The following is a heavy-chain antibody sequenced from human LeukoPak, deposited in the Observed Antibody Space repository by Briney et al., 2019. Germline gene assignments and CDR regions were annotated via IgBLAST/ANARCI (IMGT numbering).Heavy chain of an antibody. J-gene: IGHJ4*02. Sequence: LGESLKISCEASGYNFSNYWINWVRQKPGKGLEWLGIIYPVDSDTRYGPSFQGHVTISADRSANTAYLQWSRLEASDTAKYFCARKANGMAAPFDSWAQGTLVTVSS. CDR2: IYPVDSDT. CDR3: ARKANGMAAPFDS. CDR1: GYNFSNYW. V-gene: IGHV5-51*01. D-gene: IGHD5-24*01.